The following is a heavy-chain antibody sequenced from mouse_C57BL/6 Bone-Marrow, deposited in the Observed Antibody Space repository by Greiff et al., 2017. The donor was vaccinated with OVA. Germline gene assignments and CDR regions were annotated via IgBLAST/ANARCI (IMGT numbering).Heavy chain of an antibody. J-gene: IGHJ3*01. CDR2: IDPANGNT. CDR3: ARGEYDYDLAWFAY. CDR1: GFNINNTY. Sequence: VQLQQSVAELVRPGASVKLSCTASGFNINNTYMHWVKQRPEQGLEWIGRIDPANGNTKYAPKFQGKATITADTSSNTAYLQLSSLTSEDTAIYYCARGEYDYDLAWFAYWGQGTLVTVSA. V-gene: IGHV14-3*01. D-gene: IGHD2-4*01.